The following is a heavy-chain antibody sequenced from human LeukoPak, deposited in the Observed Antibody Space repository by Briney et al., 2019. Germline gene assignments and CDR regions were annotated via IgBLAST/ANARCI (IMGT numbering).Heavy chain of an antibody. Sequence: PSETLSLTCTVSGGSISSYYWSWIRQPPGKGLEWIGEINHSGSTNYNPSLKSRVTISVDTSKNQFSLKLSSVTAADTAVYYCARAAYYYDSSGYYYDPNYFDYWGQGTLVTVSS. CDR3: ARAAYYYDSSGYYYDPNYFDY. CDR1: GGSISSYY. J-gene: IGHJ4*02. CDR2: INHSGST. D-gene: IGHD3-22*01. V-gene: IGHV4-34*01.